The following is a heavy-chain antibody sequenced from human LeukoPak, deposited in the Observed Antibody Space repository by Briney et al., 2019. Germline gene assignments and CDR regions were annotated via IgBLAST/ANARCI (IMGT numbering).Heavy chain of an antibody. V-gene: IGHV1-8*01. CDR1: GYTFTSYD. CDR2: MNPNSGNT. CDR3: AREGGAADAFHI. J-gene: IGHJ3*02. Sequence: AAVKVSCKASGYTFTSYDINWVRQATGQGLEWMGWMNPNSGNTGYAQKFQGRVTMTRNTSISTAYMELGSLRSEDTAVYYCAREGGAADAFHIWGQGTMVTVSS. D-gene: IGHD3-16*01.